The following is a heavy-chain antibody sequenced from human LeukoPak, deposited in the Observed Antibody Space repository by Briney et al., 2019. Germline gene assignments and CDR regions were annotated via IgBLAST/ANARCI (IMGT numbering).Heavy chain of an antibody. Sequence: GGSLRLSCAGSGFTFGGYGMHWFRQTPGKGLEWVAVIAYDGSRAFYADSVRGRFTISRDNSKNTMSVQMDDLRAEDTAVYYCTRYNNDHFDYWGQGTLITVSS. J-gene: IGHJ4*02. V-gene: IGHV3-33*01. CDR2: IAYDGSRA. CDR3: TRYNNDHFDY. CDR1: GFTFGGYG. D-gene: IGHD1-14*01.